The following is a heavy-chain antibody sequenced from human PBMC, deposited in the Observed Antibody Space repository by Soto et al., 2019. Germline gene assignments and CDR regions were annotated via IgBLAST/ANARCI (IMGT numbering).Heavy chain of an antibody. J-gene: IGHJ4*02. V-gene: IGHV4-59*01. Sequence: SSETLSLTCTVSGGSINSDYWSWIRQPPGKGPEWIGRISYTGSTNYNPSLKRRVTISPDTPKTQFSLNLSSVTAADTAVYYCARGADGDYFDSWGQGTLVTVSS. D-gene: IGHD3-16*01. CDR1: GGSINSDY. CDR3: ARGADGDYFDS. CDR2: ISYTGST.